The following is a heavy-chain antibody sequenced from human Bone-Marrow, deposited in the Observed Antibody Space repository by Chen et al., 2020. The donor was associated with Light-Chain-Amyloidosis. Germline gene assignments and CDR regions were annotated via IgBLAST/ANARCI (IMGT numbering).Heavy chain of an antibody. D-gene: IGHD6-19*01. Sequence: QVQLVQSGAEVKKPGSSVKVSCKASGGAFSSYAIIWVRQAPGQGLEWMGGIIPIFGTANYAQKFQGRVTITADESTSTAYMELRSLRSEDTAVYYCARARLQYSSGWPFDYWGQGTLVTVSS. V-gene: IGHV1-69*01. CDR3: ARARLQYSSGWPFDY. CDR2: IIPIFGTA. CDR1: GGAFSSYA. J-gene: IGHJ4*02.